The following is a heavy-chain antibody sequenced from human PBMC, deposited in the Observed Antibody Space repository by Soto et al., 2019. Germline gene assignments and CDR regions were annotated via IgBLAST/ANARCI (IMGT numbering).Heavy chain of an antibody. V-gene: IGHV3-11*01. J-gene: IGHJ4*02. D-gene: IGHD3-10*01. CDR2: ISSSGGTI. CDR1: GFTFSDYY. CDR3: ERDPLHHGSTFDY. Sequence: PGGALRVSCAASGFTFSDYYMSWIRQPPGKGLEWISYISSSGGTIYYADSVKGRFTISRDNAKNSMYLQMNGLRAEDTAVYYCERDPLHHGSTFDYWGQGTLVTVSS.